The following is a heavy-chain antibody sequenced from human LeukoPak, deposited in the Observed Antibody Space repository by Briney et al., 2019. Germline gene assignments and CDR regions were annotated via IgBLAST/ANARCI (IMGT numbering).Heavy chain of an antibody. Sequence: SQTLSLTCTVSGGSISSGSYYWSWIRQPAGKRLEWIGHIYRSGSTNYNPSLKSRVTISVDTSKNQFSLKLSSVTAADTAVYFCARTYYYYMDVWGKGTTVTVS. CDR2: IYRSGST. J-gene: IGHJ6*03. CDR3: ARTYYYYMDV. CDR1: GGSISSGSYY. V-gene: IGHV4-61*09.